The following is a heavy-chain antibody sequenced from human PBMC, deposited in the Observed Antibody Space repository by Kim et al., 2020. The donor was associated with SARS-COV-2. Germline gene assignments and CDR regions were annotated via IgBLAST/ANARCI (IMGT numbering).Heavy chain of an antibody. D-gene: IGHD1-26*01. V-gene: IGHV1-18*01. J-gene: IGHJ2*01. CDR1: GYTFTSYG. CDR3: SSSSVVGATRGWYFDL. CDR2: ISAYNGNT. Sequence: ASVKVSCKASGYTFTSYGISWVRQAPGQGLEWMGWISAYNGNTNYAQKLQGRVTMTTETSTSTAYMELRSLRSDDTAVYYCSSSSVVGATRGWYFDLWGRGTLVTVSS.